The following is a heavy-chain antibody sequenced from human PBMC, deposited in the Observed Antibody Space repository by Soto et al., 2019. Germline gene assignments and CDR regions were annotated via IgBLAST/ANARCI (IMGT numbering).Heavy chain of an antibody. CDR1: GFTFSSDW. V-gene: IGHV3-74*01. J-gene: IGHJ4*02. Sequence: GSLRLSCVASGFTFSSDWMHWVRQAPGKGLVWVSRINTDGSGTSYADSVKGRFTISRDNAKNMLYLQMNSLRDEDTAVYYCARDRQGEYHLCDYWGKGNMVTVSS. CDR3: ARDRQGEYHLCDY. CDR2: INTDGSGT. D-gene: IGHD3-16*01.